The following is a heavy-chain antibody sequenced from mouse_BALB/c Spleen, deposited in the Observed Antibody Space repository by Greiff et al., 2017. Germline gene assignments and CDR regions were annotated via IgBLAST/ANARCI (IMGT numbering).Heavy chain of an antibody. J-gene: IGHJ3*01. Sequence: EVKLVESGPGLVKPSQSLSLTCTVTGYSITSDYAWNWIRQFPGNKLEWMGYISYSGSTSYNPSLKSRISITRDTSKNQFFLQLNSVTTEDTATYYCATLDSSGYVWFAYWGQGTLVTVSA. CDR1: GYSITSDYA. CDR3: ATLDSSGYVWFAY. CDR2: ISYSGST. D-gene: IGHD3-2*01. V-gene: IGHV3-2*02.